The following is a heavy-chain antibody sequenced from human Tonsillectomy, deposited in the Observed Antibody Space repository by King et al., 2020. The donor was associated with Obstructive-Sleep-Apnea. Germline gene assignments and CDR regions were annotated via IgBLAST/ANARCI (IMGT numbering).Heavy chain of an antibody. J-gene: IGHJ4*02. V-gene: IGHV3-48*01. CDR3: AGWLYRSGSIDY. D-gene: IGHD2-15*01. CDR2: INTGSNTI. CDR1: GFTFSTYS. Sequence: VQLVESGGGLVQPGGSLRLSCSASGFTFSTYSMNWVRQAPGKGLEWVSYINTGSNTIYYADSVKGRFTISRDKAKNSLYLQMNSLRAEDTAVYYCAGWLYRSGSIDYWGQGTLVTVSS.